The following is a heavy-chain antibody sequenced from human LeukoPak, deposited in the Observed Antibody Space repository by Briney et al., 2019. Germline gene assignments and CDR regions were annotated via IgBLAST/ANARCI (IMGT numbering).Heavy chain of an antibody. J-gene: IGHJ3*02. D-gene: IGHD3-10*01. CDR2: ISAYNGNT. Sequence: ASVKVSCKASGYTFTSYGISWVRQAPGQGLEWMGWISAYNGNTNYAQKLQGRVTMTTDTSTSTAYMELRSLRSDDTAVYYCARRRRNYYGSGGPDALDIWGQGTMVTVSS. CDR3: ARRRRNYYGSGGPDALDI. V-gene: IGHV1-18*01. CDR1: GYTFTSYG.